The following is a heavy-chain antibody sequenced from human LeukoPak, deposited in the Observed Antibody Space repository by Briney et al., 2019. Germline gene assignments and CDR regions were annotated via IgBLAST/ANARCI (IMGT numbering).Heavy chain of an antibody. D-gene: IGHD3-10*01. CDR2: ISSSGSTI. Sequence: PGGSLRLSCAASGFTFSSYEMNWVRQAPGKGLEWVSYISSSGSTIYYADSVKGRFTISRDNAKNSLYLQMNSLRAEDTAVYYCARDMVRGVILAPDAFDIWGQGTMVTVSS. J-gene: IGHJ3*02. CDR1: GFTFSSYE. CDR3: ARDMVRGVILAPDAFDI. V-gene: IGHV3-48*03.